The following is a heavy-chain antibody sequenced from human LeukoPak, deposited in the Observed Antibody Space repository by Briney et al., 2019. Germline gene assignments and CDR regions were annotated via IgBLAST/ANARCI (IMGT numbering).Heavy chain of an antibody. D-gene: IGHD1-26*01. Sequence: QPGGSLRLSCAASGFTFSSYAMHWVRQAPGKGLEWVAVISYDGSNKYYADSVKGRFTISRDNSKNTLYLQMNSLRAEDTAVYYCARGGIVGATTQYYFDYWGQGTLVTVSS. V-gene: IGHV3-30-3*01. J-gene: IGHJ4*02. CDR3: ARGGIVGATTQYYFDY. CDR1: GFTFSSYA. CDR2: ISYDGSNK.